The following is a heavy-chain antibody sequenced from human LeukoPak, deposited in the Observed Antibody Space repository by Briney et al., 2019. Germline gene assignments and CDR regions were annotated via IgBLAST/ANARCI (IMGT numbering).Heavy chain of an antibody. CDR1: GGSFSGYY. J-gene: IGHJ6*03. Sequence: PSETLSLTCAVYGGSFSGYYWSRIRQPPGKGLEWIGEINHSGSTNYNPSLKSRVTISVDTSKNQFSLKLSSVTAADTAVYYCARVTIAAAGGAYYYYYYMDVWGKGTTVTVSS. CDR2: INHSGST. CDR3: ARVTIAAAGGAYYYYYYMDV. V-gene: IGHV4-34*01. D-gene: IGHD6-13*01.